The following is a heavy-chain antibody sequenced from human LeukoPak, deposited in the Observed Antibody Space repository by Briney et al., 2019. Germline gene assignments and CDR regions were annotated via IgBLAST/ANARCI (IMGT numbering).Heavy chain of an antibody. CDR3: AKDPGPFGY. Sequence: GGSLRLSCAASGFTFSTYAMNWVRQAPGKGLEWVSAISGSGGSTYYADSVEGRFTISRDNSKNTLYLQMNSLRAEDTAVYYCAKDPGPFGYWGQGTLVTVSS. CDR2: ISGSGGST. CDR1: GFTFSTYA. J-gene: IGHJ4*02. V-gene: IGHV3-23*01.